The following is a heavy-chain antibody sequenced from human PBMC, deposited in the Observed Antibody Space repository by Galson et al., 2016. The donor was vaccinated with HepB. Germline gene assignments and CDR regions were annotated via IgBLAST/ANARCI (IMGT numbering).Heavy chain of an antibody. J-gene: IGHJ5*02. CDR3: AGGTYINWFDP. Sequence: SETLSLTCSVTGGSVSSYYWAWIRQPPGKALEWIGYIHHSGSTKSNPSLRSQVTMSVDTSKNQVSLNLTSVTAADTALYSCAGGTYINWFDPWGLGTLVIVSS. CDR2: IHHSGST. D-gene: IGHD1-26*01. V-gene: IGHV4-59*02. CDR1: GGSVSSYY.